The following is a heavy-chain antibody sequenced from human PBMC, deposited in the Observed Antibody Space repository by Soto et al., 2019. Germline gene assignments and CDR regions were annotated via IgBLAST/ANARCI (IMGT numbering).Heavy chain of an antibody. D-gene: IGHD2-15*01. CDR1: GFTFSSYA. J-gene: IGHJ4*02. CDR2: IGSSGNT. CDR3: AKRVTVATRYFDF. V-gene: IGHV3-23*01. Sequence: EVQLLESGGGSVQPGESLRLSCAASGFTFSSYALSWVRQAPGKGLEWVSSIGSSGNTYYADSVKGRFTISRDNSKHTLYRQMDSLRAEDTAVYYCAKRVTVATRYFDFWGQGTLVNVSS.